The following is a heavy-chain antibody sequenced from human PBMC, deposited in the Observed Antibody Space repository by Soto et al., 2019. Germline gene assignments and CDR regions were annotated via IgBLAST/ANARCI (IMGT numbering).Heavy chain of an antibody. D-gene: IGHD3-3*01. V-gene: IGHV3-30*03. CDR3: AARGDDFWSGIDY. CDR2: ISYDGSNK. J-gene: IGHJ4*02. Sequence: GGSLRLSCAASGFTFSSYGMHWVRQAPGKGLEWVAVISYDGSNKYYADSVKGRFTISRDNSKNTLYLQMNSLRAEDTAVYYCAARGDDFWSGIDYWGQGTLVTVSS. CDR1: GFTFSSYG.